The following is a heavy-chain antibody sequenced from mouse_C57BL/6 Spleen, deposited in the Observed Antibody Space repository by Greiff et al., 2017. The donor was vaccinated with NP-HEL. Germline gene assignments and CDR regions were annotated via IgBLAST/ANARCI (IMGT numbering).Heavy chain of an antibody. J-gene: IGHJ3*01. Sequence: VKLMESGAELVKPGASVKMSCKASGYTFTTYPIEWMKQNHGKSLEWIGNFHPYNDDTKYNEKFKGKATLTVEKSSSTVYLELSRLTSDDSAVYYCARGAYYSNGGFAYWGQGTLVTVSA. CDR2: FHPYNDDT. CDR1: GYTFTTYP. D-gene: IGHD2-5*01. V-gene: IGHV1-47*01. CDR3: ARGAYYSNGGFAY.